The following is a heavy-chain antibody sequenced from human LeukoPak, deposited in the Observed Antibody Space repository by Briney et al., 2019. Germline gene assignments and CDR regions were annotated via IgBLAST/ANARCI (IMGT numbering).Heavy chain of an antibody. J-gene: IGHJ4*02. V-gene: IGHV4-61*02. CDR1: GASISIGSFY. Sequence: PSQTLSLTCTVSGASISIGSFYWSWIRQPAGKGLEWIGRIYTSGSTNYNPSLKSRVTISVDTSKNQFSLKLSSVTAADTAVYYCAMRERLAAAFDYWGQGTLVTVSS. CDR2: IYTSGST. D-gene: IGHD6-13*01. CDR3: AMRERLAAAFDY.